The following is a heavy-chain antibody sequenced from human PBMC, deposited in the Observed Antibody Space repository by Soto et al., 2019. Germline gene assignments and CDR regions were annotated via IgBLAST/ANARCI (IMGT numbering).Heavy chain of an antibody. CDR2: IRFDGSNI. CDR3: ARDGVGKTRFFGYFDY. J-gene: IGHJ4*02. V-gene: IGHV3-30*02. CDR1: GVIFSGYG. Sequence: GGSLRLSCVAPGVIFSGYGMHWVRQAPGKGLEWVAIIRFDGSNIYYADSVKGRFTISRDNSKNTLFLQMNSLRAEDTAVYYCARDGVGKTRFFGYFDYWGQGALVTVSS. D-gene: IGHD3-9*01.